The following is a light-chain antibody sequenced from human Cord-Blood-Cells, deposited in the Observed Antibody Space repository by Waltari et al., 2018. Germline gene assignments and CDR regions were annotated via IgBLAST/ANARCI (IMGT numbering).Light chain of an antibody. V-gene: IGLV2-23*01. CDR2: EGS. CDR3: CSYAGSSTWV. Sequence: QSALTQPASVSGSPGQSITISCTGTSSDVGRYHLVSWYQQHPGKPPKLMIYEGSKRPSGVSNRFSGSKSGNTASLTISGLQAEDEADYYCCSYAGSSTWVFGGGTKLTVL. J-gene: IGLJ3*02. CDR1: SSDVGRYHL.